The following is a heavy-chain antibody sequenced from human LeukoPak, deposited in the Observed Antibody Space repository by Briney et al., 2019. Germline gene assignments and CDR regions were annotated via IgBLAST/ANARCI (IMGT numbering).Heavy chain of an antibody. J-gene: IGHJ4*02. CDR3: ARGVEPLAANTLAY. CDR1: GFTVITND. CDR2: LYSDGNT. D-gene: IGHD1-14*01. V-gene: IGHV3-53*01. Sequence: GGTLRLSCAAAGFTVITNDMTWVRQAPGKGLEWVSVLYSDGNTKYADSVQGRFTISRDNSKNTLYLEMNSLSPDDTAVYYCARGVEPLAANTLAYWGQGTLVTVSS.